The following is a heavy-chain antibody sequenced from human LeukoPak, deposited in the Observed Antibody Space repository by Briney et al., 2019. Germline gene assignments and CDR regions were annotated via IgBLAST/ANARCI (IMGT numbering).Heavy chain of an antibody. J-gene: IGHJ5*02. CDR1: GFTFSSYN. Sequence: PGGSLRLSCAASGFTFSSYNMNWVRQDPGKGLEWVSSISSSSSYIYYADSVKGRFTISRDNAKNSLYLQMNSLRAEDTAVYYCARVHYYDSSGYYAWGQGTLVTLSS. D-gene: IGHD3-22*01. CDR3: ARVHYYDSSGYYA. V-gene: IGHV3-21*01. CDR2: ISSSSSYI.